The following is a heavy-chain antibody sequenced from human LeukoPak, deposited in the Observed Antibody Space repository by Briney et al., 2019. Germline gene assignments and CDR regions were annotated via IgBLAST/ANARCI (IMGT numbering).Heavy chain of an antibody. V-gene: IGHV1-69*05. D-gene: IGHD4-17*01. J-gene: IGHJ4*02. Sequence: GASVKVSCKASGGTISSYAISWVRQAPGQGLEWMGRIIPIFGTANYAQKFQGRVTITTDESTSTAYMELSSLRSEDTAVYYCARDVGPTTVTTVAFGYWGQGTLVTVSS. CDR3: ARDVGPTTVTTVAFGY. CDR2: IIPIFGTA. CDR1: GGTISSYA.